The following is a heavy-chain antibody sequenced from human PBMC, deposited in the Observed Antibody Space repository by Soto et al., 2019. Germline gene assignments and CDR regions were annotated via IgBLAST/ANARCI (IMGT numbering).Heavy chain of an antibody. V-gene: IGHV4-59*08. Sequence: SETLSLTCTVSGGSISRYYWSWIRQPPGKGLEWIAYIYYTGSTNYNPSLKSRVTISGDTSKNQFSLNLSSVTAADTAVYFCARLTPQWPYLDYWGQGTLVTVSS. J-gene: IGHJ4*02. CDR2: IYYTGST. D-gene: IGHD6-19*01. CDR3: ARLTPQWPYLDY. CDR1: GGSISRYY.